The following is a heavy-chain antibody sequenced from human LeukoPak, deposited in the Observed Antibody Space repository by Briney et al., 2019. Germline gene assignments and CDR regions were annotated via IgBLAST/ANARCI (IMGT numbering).Heavy chain of an antibody. CDR3: AKDKGVGANDF. CDR1: GFTFSSYA. V-gene: IGHV3-23*01. J-gene: IGHJ4*02. D-gene: IGHD1-26*01. Sequence: GGSLRLSCAASGFTFSSYAMSWVRQAPGKGLEWVSGISGSGVSTYYADSVKGRFTISRDNSNNTLYLQMNSLRAEDTAVYYCAKDKGVGANDFWGQGTLVTVSS. CDR2: ISGSGVST.